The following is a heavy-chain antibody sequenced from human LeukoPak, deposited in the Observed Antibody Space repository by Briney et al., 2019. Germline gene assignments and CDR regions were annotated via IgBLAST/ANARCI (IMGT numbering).Heavy chain of an antibody. CDR2: ISAYNGNT. J-gene: IGHJ4*02. CDR1: GYTFTSYG. D-gene: IGHD6-13*01. V-gene: IGHV1-18*01. Sequence: ASVKVSCKASGYTFTSYGISWVRQAPGQGLEWMGWISAYNGNTNHAQKLQGRVTMTTDTSTSTAYMELRSLRSDDTAVYYCARDRAVYSSSWYSGYWGQGTLVTVSS. CDR3: ARDRAVYSSSWYSGY.